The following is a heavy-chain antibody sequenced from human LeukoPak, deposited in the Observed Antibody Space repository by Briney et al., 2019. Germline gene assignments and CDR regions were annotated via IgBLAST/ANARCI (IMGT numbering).Heavy chain of an antibody. V-gene: IGHV3-48*03. CDR3: ATDPWLPARDGLDY. D-gene: IGHD5-12*01. CDR1: GFMFSRSD. J-gene: IGHJ4*02. CDR2: ISSSSTST. Sequence: GGSLRLSCVGSGFMFSRSDVNWVRQAPGKGLEWISYISSSSTSTSYSASVRGRFTISRDNAQVSLQMTRLRADDTGVYYCATDPWLPARDGLDYWGQGTLVTVSS.